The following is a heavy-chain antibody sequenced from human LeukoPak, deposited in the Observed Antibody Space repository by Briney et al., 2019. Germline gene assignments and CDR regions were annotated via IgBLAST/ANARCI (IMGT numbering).Heavy chain of an antibody. D-gene: IGHD3-10*01. Sequence: ASVKVSCKASGYTFNIYDITWVPQAPGQGLEWMGWISAYNGNTNYAQKVQGRVTMTTDTSTSTAYMELRSLRSDDTAVYYCARVSHYYGSEIEYWGQGTLVTVSS. CDR2: ISAYNGNT. CDR3: ARVSHYYGSEIEY. V-gene: IGHV1-18*01. J-gene: IGHJ4*02. CDR1: GYTFNIYD.